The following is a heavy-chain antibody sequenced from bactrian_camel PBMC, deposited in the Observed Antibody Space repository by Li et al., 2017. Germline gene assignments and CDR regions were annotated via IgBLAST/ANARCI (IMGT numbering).Heavy chain of an antibody. J-gene: IGHJ7*01. V-gene: IGHV3S6*01. CDR1: GFTFSSLF. D-gene: IGHD1*01. CDR2: FYSDGVQT. Sequence: HVQLVESGGDLVQPGGSLRLSCAASGFTFSSLFMNWVRQAPGKGLEWVASFYSDGVQTYYADSVKGRFVISRDNAKATLSLQLNSLKIEDTAMYYCAKDVTGDYYSAMDSWAKGTQVTVS.